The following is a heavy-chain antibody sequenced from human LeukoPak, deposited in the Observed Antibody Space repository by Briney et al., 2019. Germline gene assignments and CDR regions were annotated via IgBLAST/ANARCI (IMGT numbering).Heavy chain of an antibody. D-gene: IGHD3-22*01. CDR2: IDSDSPTI. CDR3: AREEPYDSSGYYYFGRGYYFDY. CDR1: GFTFSTYS. Sequence: GGSLRLSCAASGFTFSTYSMNWVRQVPGKGLEWVSYIDSDSPTIYYADSVKGRFTISRDNAKNSLYLQMNSLRAEDTAVYYCAREEPYDSSGYYYFGRGYYFDYWGQGTLVTVSS. V-gene: IGHV3-48*01. J-gene: IGHJ4*02.